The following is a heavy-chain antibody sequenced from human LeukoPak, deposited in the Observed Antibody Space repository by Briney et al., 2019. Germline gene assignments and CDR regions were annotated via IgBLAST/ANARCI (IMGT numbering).Heavy chain of an antibody. Sequence: ASVKVSCKASGYTFTSYGISWVRQAPGQGLEWMGWISAYNGNTNYAQKLQGRVTMTTDTSTSTAYMELRSLRSEDTAVYYCARGGLEKGGYYYYYMDVWGKGTTVTVSS. CDR2: ISAYNGNT. J-gene: IGHJ6*03. CDR1: GYTFTSYG. CDR3: ARGGLEKGGYYYYYMDV. V-gene: IGHV1-18*01. D-gene: IGHD2-15*01.